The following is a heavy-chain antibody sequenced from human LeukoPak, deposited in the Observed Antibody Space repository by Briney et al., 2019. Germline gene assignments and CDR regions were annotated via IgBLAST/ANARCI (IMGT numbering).Heavy chain of an antibody. CDR3: ARGYRKYQLLPYYFDY. CDR1: GGSFSGYY. D-gene: IGHD2-2*01. V-gene: IGHV4-34*01. J-gene: IGHJ4*02. Sequence: PSETQSLTCAVYGGSFSGYYWSWIRQPPGKGLEWIGEINHSGSTNYNPSLKSRVTISVDTSKNQFSLKLSSVTAADTAVYYCARGYRKYQLLPYYFDYWGQGTLVTVSS. CDR2: INHSGST.